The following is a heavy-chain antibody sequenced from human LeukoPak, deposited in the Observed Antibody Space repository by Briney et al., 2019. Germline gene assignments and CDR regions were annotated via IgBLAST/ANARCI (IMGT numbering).Heavy chain of an antibody. CDR1: GFTFSNAW. CDR3: ARGYGEHEGRAFDI. Sequence: GGSLRLSCAASGFTFSNAWMSWVRQAPGKGLEWVGRIKSKTDGGTTDYAAPVKGRFTISRDDSKNTLYLQMNSLKTEDTAVYYCARGYGEHEGRAFDIWGQGTMVTVSS. V-gene: IGHV3-15*01. D-gene: IGHD4-17*01. J-gene: IGHJ3*02. CDR2: IKSKTDGGTT.